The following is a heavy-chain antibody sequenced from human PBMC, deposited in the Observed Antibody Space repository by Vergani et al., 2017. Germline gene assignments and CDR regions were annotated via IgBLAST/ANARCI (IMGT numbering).Heavy chain of an antibody. J-gene: IGHJ4*02. Sequence: EVQLVESGGGLVQPGRSLRLSCAASGFTFDDYAMHWVRQAPGKGLEWVSGISWNSGSTGYADSVKGRFTISRDNAKNTLYLQMNSLRAEDTAVYYCAKVGNYDYVWGSYRFLDYWGQGTLVTVSS. CDR1: GFTFDDYA. D-gene: IGHD3-16*02. V-gene: IGHV3-9*01. CDR3: AKVGNYDYVWGSYRFLDY. CDR2: ISWNSGST.